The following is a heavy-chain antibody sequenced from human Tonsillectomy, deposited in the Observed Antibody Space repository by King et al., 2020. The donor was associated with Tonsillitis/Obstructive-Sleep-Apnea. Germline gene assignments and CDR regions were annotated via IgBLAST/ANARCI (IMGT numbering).Heavy chain of an antibody. CDR2: ISRSGNEK. V-gene: IGHV3-23*04. CDR1: GFTFRHTA. D-gene: IGHD6-13*01. Sequence: EVQLVESGGGLLQPGGSLRLSCAASGFTFRHTAISWVRQVPGKRLDGGSAISRSGNEKYYADSVSGRFSISRDNSTNTLYLQLNSLRADDTALYYCVKAGPGGKQLIWVDYWGQGTLVTVSS. J-gene: IGHJ4*02. CDR3: VKAGPGGKQLIWVDY.